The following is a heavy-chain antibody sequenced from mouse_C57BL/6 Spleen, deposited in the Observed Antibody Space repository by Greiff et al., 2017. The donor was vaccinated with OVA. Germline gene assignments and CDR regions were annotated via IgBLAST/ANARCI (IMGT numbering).Heavy chain of an antibody. CDR3: ASPLTVTAAWFAY. D-gene: IGHD6-1*01. CDR1: GYAFSSYW. CDR2: IYPGDGDT. V-gene: IGHV1-80*01. J-gene: IGHJ3*01. Sequence: VQLQESGAELVKPGASVKLSCKASGYAFSSYWMNWVKQRPGKGLEWIGQIYPGDGDTNSNGKFKGKATLTADKSSSTAYMQLSSLTSEDAAVYFCASPLTVTAAWFAYWGQGTLVTVSA.